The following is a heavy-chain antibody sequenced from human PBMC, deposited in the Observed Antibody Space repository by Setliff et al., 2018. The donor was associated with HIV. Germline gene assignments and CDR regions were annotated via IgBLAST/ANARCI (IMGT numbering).Heavy chain of an antibody. CDR1: GYSFTSYW. CDR2: IYPGDSDT. J-gene: IGHJ3*02. D-gene: IGHD1-1*01. V-gene: IGHV5-51*01. Sequence: PRESLKISCKGFGYSFTSYWIGWVRQMPGNGLEWMGIIYPGDSDTRYSPSLQGQVTISADESINTAYLQWSRLKASDTAMYYCARRRSPGNEKDAFDIWGQGTTVTVSS. CDR3: ARRRSPGNEKDAFDI.